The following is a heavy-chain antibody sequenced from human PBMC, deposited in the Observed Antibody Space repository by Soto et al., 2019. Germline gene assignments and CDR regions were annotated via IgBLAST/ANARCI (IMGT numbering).Heavy chain of an antibody. J-gene: IGHJ4*02. V-gene: IGHV2-5*02. Sequence: QITLTESGPTLVKPTQTLTLTCTFSGFSFSTSAVGVGWIRQPPGKALEWLALIYWDDDKRYSPFLKSRLTITKDTSTNQGVLTMTNMDPVDTGTYYCANLHWAASGPRYYFDYWGQGTLVTVSS. D-gene: IGHD7-27*01. CDR2: IYWDDDK. CDR3: ANLHWAASGPRYYFDY. CDR1: GFSFSTSAVG.